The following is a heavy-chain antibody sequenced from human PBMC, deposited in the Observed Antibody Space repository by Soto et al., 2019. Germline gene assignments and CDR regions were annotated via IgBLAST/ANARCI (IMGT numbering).Heavy chain of an antibody. J-gene: IGHJ6*02. D-gene: IGHD1-26*01. CDR1: GYSFTIYW. CDR3: ARQRDSGSYYYYYYGMDV. Sequence: GESLKISCNGSGYSFTIYWIGWVRQMPGKGLEWMGIIYPGDSDTRYSPSFQGQVTISADKSISTAYLQWSSLKASDTAMYYCARQRDSGSYYYYYYGMDVWGQGTTVTVSS. V-gene: IGHV5-51*01. CDR2: IYPGDSDT.